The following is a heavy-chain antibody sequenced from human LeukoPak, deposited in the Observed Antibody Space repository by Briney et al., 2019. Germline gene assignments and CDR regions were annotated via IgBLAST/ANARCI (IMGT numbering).Heavy chain of an antibody. D-gene: IGHD1-26*01. Sequence: PSETLTLTCTVSGGSISSNSYNWGWLRQPPGKGLEWIGSIYYSGSSYYNPSLKSRVTISVDTSKNQFSLMLSSVTAADSAVYYCATDRRILAKYSGSYFDYWGQGTLVTVSS. CDR1: GGSISSNSYN. CDR2: IYYSGSS. V-gene: IGHV4-39*01. CDR3: ATDRRILAKYSGSYFDY. J-gene: IGHJ4*02.